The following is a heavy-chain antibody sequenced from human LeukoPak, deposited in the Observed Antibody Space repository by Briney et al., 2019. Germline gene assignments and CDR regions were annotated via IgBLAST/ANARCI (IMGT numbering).Heavy chain of an antibody. CDR2: IYYSGST. J-gene: IGHJ4*02. CDR1: GGSISSGGYY. D-gene: IGHD3-22*01. Sequence: SQTLSLTCTVSGGSISSGGYYWSWIRQPPGTGLEWIGYIYYSGSTYYNPSLKSRLTISLDTSKNQFSVKLSSVTAADTAVYYCARTDSSGYYGEYWGQGTLVTVSS. V-gene: IGHV4-30-4*01. CDR3: ARTDSSGYYGEY.